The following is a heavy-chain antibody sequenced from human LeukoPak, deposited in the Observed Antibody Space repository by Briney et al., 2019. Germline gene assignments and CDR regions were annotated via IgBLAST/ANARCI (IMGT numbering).Heavy chain of an antibody. J-gene: IGHJ5*02. CDR1: GFTFGSYK. Sequence: PGGSLRLSCAASGFTFGSYKMNWVRQAPGKGLEWVSSISSSSTYIYYADSVKGRFTISRDNAKNSLYLQMNSLRAEDTAVCYCARDPSGYCSGGSCYRFDPWGQGTLVTVSS. D-gene: IGHD2-15*01. CDR3: ARDPSGYCSGGSCYRFDP. CDR2: ISSSSTYI. V-gene: IGHV3-21*01.